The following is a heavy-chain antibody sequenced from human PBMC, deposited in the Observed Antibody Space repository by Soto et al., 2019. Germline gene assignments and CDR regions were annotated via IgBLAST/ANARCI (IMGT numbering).Heavy chain of an antibody. J-gene: IGHJ4*02. CDR2: ISAYNGNT. Sequence: ASVKVSCKASGYTFTGYYMHWVRQAPGQGLEWMGWISAYNGNTNYAQKLQGRVTMTTDTSTSTAYMELRSLRSDDTAVYYCARDGTVYDYVWVYWGQGTLVTVSS. D-gene: IGHD3-16*01. CDR1: GYTFTGYY. CDR3: ARDGTVYDYVWVY. V-gene: IGHV1-18*04.